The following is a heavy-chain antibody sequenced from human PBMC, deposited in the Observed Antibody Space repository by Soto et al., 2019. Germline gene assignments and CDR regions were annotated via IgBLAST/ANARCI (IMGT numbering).Heavy chain of an antibody. D-gene: IGHD4-17*01. Sequence: SDTLSLTCAVYGGSFSGYYWSWIRQPPGKGLEWIGEINHSGSTNYNPSLKSRFTISVDTSKNQFSLKLSSVTAADTAVYYCARGATVTTLFDYWGQGTLVTVSS. V-gene: IGHV4-34*01. J-gene: IGHJ4*02. CDR2: INHSGST. CDR3: ARGATVTTLFDY. CDR1: GGSFSGYY.